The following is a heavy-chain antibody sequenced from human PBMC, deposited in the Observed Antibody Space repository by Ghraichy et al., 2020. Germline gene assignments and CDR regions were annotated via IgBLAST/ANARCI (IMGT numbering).Heavy chain of an antibody. V-gene: IGHV1-2*02. Sequence: ASVKVSCKASGYTFTGYYMHWVRQAPGQGLEWMGWINPNSGGTNYAQKFQGRVTMTRDTSISTAYMELSRLRSDDTAVYYCARGQGYSYGYGTDYWGQGTLVTVSS. CDR3: ARGQGYSYGYGTDY. CDR2: INPNSGGT. CDR1: GYTFTGYY. D-gene: IGHD5-18*01. J-gene: IGHJ4*02.